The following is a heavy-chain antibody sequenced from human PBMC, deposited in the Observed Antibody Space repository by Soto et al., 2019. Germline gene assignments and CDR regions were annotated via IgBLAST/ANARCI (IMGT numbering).Heavy chain of an antibody. Sequence: PGGSLRLSCAASGFTFDDYAMYWVRQVLGKGLAWVSSISWNSGNIGYADSVKGRFTTSRDNAENSLYLQMNGLRPEDTALYYCVRSKGGYSYGTPFDYWGQGT. V-gene: IGHV3-9*01. D-gene: IGHD5-18*01. J-gene: IGHJ4*02. CDR2: ISWNSGNI. CDR1: GFTFDDYA. CDR3: VRSKGGYSYGTPFDY.